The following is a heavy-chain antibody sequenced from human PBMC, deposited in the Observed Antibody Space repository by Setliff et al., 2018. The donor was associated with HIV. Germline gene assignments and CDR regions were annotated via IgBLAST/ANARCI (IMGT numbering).Heavy chain of an antibody. CDR1: GGSISNYY. J-gene: IGHJ4*02. V-gene: IGHV4-4*09. CDR3: ASHPREEPQRNYKFDS. Sequence: SETLSLTCTVSGGSISNYYWSWIRQPPGKGLEWIGYIYSTGYTNYHPSLKTRATISLDTSKSQFSLRLTSVTATDTAIYYCASHPREEPQRNYKFDSWGQGTLFTVSS. CDR2: IYSTGYT. D-gene: IGHD1-7*01.